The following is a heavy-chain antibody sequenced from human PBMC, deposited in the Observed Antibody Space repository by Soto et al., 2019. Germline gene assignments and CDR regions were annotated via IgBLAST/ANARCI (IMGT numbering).Heavy chain of an antibody. Sequence: GGSLRLSCAASGFTFSDHYMDWVRQAPGEGLEWVGRIRNKANGYTTEYAASVKGRFTISRDDSEKSLYLQMNGLNNDDAAVYYCARDGEKGRRRAFDIWGQGTMVTVSS. D-gene: IGHD1-1*01. CDR3: ARDGEKGRRRAFDI. CDR2: IRNKANGYTT. J-gene: IGHJ3*02. V-gene: IGHV3-72*01. CDR1: GFTFSDHY.